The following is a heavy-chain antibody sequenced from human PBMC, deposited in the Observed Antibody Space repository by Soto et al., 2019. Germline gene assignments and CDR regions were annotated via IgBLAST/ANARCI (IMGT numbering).Heavy chain of an antibody. V-gene: IGHV4-31*03. CDR3: ARDLRFCTDGACGGSYYYYAMDV. D-gene: IGHD2-8*01. J-gene: IGHJ6*04. CDR1: GGSISTGGYD. Sequence: SETVSLTCTVSGGSISTGGYDLSWIRQHPGKGLEWIGHIHYRGSAYYNPTLKSRVSISVDTSENQFSLHLSSVTAADTAVYYCARDLRFCTDGACGGSYYYYAMDVGGKGTTVT. CDR2: IHYRGSA.